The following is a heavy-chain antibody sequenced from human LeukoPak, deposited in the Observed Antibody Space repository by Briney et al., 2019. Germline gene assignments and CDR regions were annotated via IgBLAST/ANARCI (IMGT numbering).Heavy chain of an antibody. V-gene: IGHV1-2*02. CDR1: GYTFTGYY. CDR3: ARRPRRGGYDWFDP. CDR2: INPNSGGT. Sequence: ASVKVSCKASGYTFTGYYTHWVRQAPGQGLEWMGWINPNSGGTNYAQKFQGRVTMTRDTSISTAYMELSRLRSDDTAVYYCARRPRRGGYDWFDPWGQGTLVTASS. J-gene: IGHJ5*02. D-gene: IGHD5-12*01.